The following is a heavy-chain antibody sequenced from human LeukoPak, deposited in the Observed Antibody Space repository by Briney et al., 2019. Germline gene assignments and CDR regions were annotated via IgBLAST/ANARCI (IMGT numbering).Heavy chain of an antibody. D-gene: IGHD6-19*01. V-gene: IGHV1-69*13. CDR3: ARGGSSGWYGRGFFDY. CDR2: IIPIFGTA. CDR1: GGTFSSYA. J-gene: IGHJ4*02. Sequence: SVKVSCKASGGTFSSYAISWVRQAPGQGLEWMGGIIPIFGTANYAQKFQGRVTITANESTSTAYMELSSLRSEDTAVYYCARGGSSGWYGRGFFDYWGQGALVTVSS.